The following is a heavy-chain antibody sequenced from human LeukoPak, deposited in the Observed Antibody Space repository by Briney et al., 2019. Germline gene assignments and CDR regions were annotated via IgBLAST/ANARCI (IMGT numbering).Heavy chain of an antibody. CDR2: INPSGGST. D-gene: IGHD3-22*01. CDR3: ARAPTGGGSGYFTYFDY. V-gene: IGHV1-46*01. Sequence: ASVTVSCKASGYTFTSYYMHWVRQAPGQGLEWMGIINPSGGSTSYAQKFQGRVTITADESTSTAYMELSSLRSEDTAVYYCARAPTGGGSGYFTYFDYWGQGTLVTVSS. J-gene: IGHJ4*02. CDR1: GYTFTSYY.